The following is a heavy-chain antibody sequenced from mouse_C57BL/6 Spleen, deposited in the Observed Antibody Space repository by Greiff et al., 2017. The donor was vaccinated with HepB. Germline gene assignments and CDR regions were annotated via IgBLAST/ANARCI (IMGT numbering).Heavy chain of an antibody. Sequence: VKLMESGAELARPGASVKLSCKASGYTFTSYGISWVKQRTGQGLEWIGEIYPRSGNTYYNEKFKGKATLTADKSSSTAYMELRSLTSEDSAVYFCARGEITTNYFDYWGQGTTLTVSS. J-gene: IGHJ2*01. V-gene: IGHV1-81*01. CDR3: ARGEITTNYFDY. CDR1: GYTFTSYG. CDR2: IYPRSGNT. D-gene: IGHD1-1*01.